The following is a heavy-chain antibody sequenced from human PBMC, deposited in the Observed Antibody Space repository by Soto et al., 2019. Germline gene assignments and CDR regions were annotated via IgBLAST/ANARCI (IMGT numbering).Heavy chain of an antibody. CDR2: IWYDGGNK. V-gene: IGHV3-33*01. D-gene: IGHD3-10*01. Sequence: QVQLVESGGGVVQPGRSLRLSCTASGFTFSSYGMHWVRQAPGKGLEWVAVIWYDGGNKYYPDSVKGRFTISRDNSKNTLYLQMNRLRGEDTAVYYCARDEGLGVNYYYYAMDVWGQGTTVTVSS. J-gene: IGHJ6*02. CDR3: ARDEGLGVNYYYYAMDV. CDR1: GFTFSSYG.